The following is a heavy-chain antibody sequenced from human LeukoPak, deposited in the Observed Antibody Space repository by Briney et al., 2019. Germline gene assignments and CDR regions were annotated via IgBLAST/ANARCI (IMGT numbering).Heavy chain of an antibody. CDR3: AREGRGYSYGNPGFFYY. V-gene: IGHV1-2*02. D-gene: IGHD5-18*01. CDR2: INPNSGGT. CDR1: GYTLTGYY. J-gene: IGHJ4*02. Sequence: ASVKVSCKTSGYTLTGYYMYWVRQAPGQGLEWMGWINPNSGGTNYAQKFQGRVTMTRDTSISTAYMELSRLRSDDTAVYFCAREGRGYSYGNPGFFYYWGQGTLVTVSS.